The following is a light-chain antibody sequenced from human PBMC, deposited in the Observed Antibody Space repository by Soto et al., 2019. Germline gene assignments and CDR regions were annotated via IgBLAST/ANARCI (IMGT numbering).Light chain of an antibody. CDR3: QQFQSYALI. J-gene: IGKJ4*01. V-gene: IGKV1-13*02. Sequence: AIQLTQSPSSLSASVGDRVTITCRASQGISSALAWYQHKPGRAPRLLIYDASSLQSGVSSRFSGSGSGTDFTLTISSLQPEDFATYYCQQFQSYALIFGGGTKLEIK. CDR2: DAS. CDR1: QGISSA.